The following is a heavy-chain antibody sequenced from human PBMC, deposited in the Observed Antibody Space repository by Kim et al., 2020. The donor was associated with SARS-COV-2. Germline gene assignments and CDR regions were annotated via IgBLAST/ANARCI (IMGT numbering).Heavy chain of an antibody. CDR1: GGSVSNNY. CDR2: INRSGGT. D-gene: IGHD3-16*01. Sequence: SETLSLTCGFYGGSVSNNYWSWIRQLPGMGLEWIGEINRSGGTDYNPSLESRVTISIDASKNQISLKLTSVTAADTAVYYCSRLHGGIIVWGQGTQVSVS. V-gene: IGHV4-34*01. J-gene: IGHJ4*02. CDR3: SRLHGGIIV.